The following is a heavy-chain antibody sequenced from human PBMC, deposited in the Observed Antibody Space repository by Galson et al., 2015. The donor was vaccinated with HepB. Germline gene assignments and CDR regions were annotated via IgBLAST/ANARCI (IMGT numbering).Heavy chain of an antibody. CDR3: ARGGIVVVPAGRDWFDP. CDR1: GYTFTSYY. V-gene: IGHV1-46*01. CDR2: INPSGGST. J-gene: IGHJ5*02. D-gene: IGHD2-2*01. Sequence: SVKVSCKASGYTFTSYYMHWVRQAPGQGLEWMGIINPSGGSTSYAQKFQGRVTMTRDTSTSTVYMELSSLRSEDTAVYYCARGGIVVVPAGRDWFDPWGQGTLVTVSS.